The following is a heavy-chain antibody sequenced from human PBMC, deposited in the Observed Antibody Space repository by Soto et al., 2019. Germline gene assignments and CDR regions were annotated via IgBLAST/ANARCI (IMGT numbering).Heavy chain of an antibody. J-gene: IGHJ4*02. CDR3: AKTSGVIVVVTSFDH. CDR2: ISGSGESK. V-gene: IGHV3-23*01. D-gene: IGHD3-22*01. Sequence: GGSLRLSCAASGFTFSKYALTWVRHAPGKGLEWGSAISGSGESKYDADSVKGRFTISRDNSKNTLYLEMNSLRPEDTAMYYCAKTSGVIVVVTSFDHWGQGTLVTVSS. CDR1: GFTFSKYA.